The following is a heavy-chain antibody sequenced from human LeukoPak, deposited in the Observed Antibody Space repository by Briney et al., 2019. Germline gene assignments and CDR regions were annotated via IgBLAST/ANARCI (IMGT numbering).Heavy chain of an antibody. CDR2: INPNSGGT. D-gene: IGHD2-2*01. CDR1: GYTFTGYY. Sequence: ASVKVSCKASGYTFTGYYMHWVRQAPGQGPEWMGWINPNSGGTNYAQKFQGWVTMTRDTSISTAYMELSRLRSDDTAVYYCARGRCSSTSCYLPYYFDYWGQGTLVTVSS. CDR3: ARGRCSSTSCYLPYYFDY. V-gene: IGHV1-2*04. J-gene: IGHJ4*02.